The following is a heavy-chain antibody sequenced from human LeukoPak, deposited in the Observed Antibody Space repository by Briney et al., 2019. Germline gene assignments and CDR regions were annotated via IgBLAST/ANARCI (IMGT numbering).Heavy chain of an antibody. D-gene: IGHD6-13*01. CDR3: AKGAAAGRQDPNYNWFDP. V-gene: IGHV3-23*01. CDR1: VFIFSSYA. CDR2: ISGGGGST. J-gene: IGHJ5*02. Sequence: GVSLRLSCAPAVFIFSSYAMSWVRHAPEKGLEWVSSISGGGGSTFYADSVKGRFTISRDNSKNTLYLQMNSLRAEDTALYYCAKGAAAGRQDPNYNWFDPWGQGTLVTVSS.